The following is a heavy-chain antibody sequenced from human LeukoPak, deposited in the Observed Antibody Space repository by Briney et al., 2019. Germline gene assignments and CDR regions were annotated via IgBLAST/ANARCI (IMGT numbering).Heavy chain of an antibody. D-gene: IGHD6-6*01. Sequence: ASVKVSCKASGYTFTSYGISWVRQAPGQGLEWMGWISAYNGNTNYAQKLQGRVTMTTDTSTSTAYMELRSLRSDDTAVYYCARAKYSSSSQPGGWFDPWGQGTLVTVSS. CDR1: GYTFTSYG. CDR2: ISAYNGNT. V-gene: IGHV1-18*01. CDR3: ARAKYSSSSQPGGWFDP. J-gene: IGHJ5*02.